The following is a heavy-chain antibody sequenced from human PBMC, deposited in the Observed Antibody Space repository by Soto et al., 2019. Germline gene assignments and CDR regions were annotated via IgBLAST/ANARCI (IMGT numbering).Heavy chain of an antibody. CDR1: GGSISSGGYY. V-gene: IGHV4-31*03. CDR3: ARDGGGYYYYGMDV. CDR2: IYYSGST. D-gene: IGHD3-10*01. Sequence: SSETLSLTCTVSGGSISSGGYYWSWIRQHPGKGLEWIGYIYYSGSTYYNPSLKSRVTISVDTSKNQFSLKLSSVTAADTAVYYCARDGGGYYYYGMDVWGQGTTVTVSS. J-gene: IGHJ6*02.